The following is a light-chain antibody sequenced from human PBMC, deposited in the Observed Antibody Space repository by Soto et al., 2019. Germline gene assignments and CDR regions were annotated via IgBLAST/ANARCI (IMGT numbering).Light chain of an antibody. J-gene: IGLJ7*01. CDR2: DNN. CDR3: GTWDSSLSAVV. Sequence: QSVLTHPPSVSAAPGQKVTISCSGSSSNIGNNYVSWYQQLPGTAPKFLMYDNNKGPSGIPDRFSGSKSGTSATLGITGLQTGDEADYYCGTWDSSLSAVVFGGGTQLTVL. V-gene: IGLV1-51*01. CDR1: SSNIGNNY.